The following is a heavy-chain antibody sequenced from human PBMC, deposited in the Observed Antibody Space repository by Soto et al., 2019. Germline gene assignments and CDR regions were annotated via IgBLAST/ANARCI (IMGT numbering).Heavy chain of an antibody. CDR2: IYHRGST. J-gene: IGHJ5*02. CDR1: PGPTRRYC. V-gene: IGHV4-4*09. Sequence: SDSLTLTCTLPPGPTRRYCQRSLRPPPGSGLEWIGYIYHRGSTYYTPSLKSRVTISVDTSKNQFSLKLSSVTAADTAVYYCATYYYVSGSYYSNWFDPWGQGTLVTVPS. CDR3: ATYYYVSGSYYSNWFDP. D-gene: IGHD3-10*01.